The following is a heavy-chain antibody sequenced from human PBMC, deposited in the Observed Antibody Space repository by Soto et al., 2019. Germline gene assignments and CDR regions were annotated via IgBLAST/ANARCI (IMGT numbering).Heavy chain of an antibody. CDR1: GSSFKNAW. CDR3: TTSFDFWSDYYLFDH. Sequence: LXLSCTASGSSFKNAWVSWVRQAPGKGLEWIGRIECKTDGGTTDYAAPVKGRFTISSDDSKNTLYLQMNSLRIEDTAVYYCTTSFDFWSDYYLFDHWGQGALVTVSS. V-gene: IGHV3-15*04. D-gene: IGHD3-3*01. J-gene: IGHJ4*02. CDR2: IECKTDGGTT.